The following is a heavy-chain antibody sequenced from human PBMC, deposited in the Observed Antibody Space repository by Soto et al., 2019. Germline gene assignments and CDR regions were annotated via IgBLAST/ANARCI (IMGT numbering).Heavy chain of an antibody. CDR1: GGSISSYY. J-gene: IGHJ4*02. CDR2: IYYSAST. V-gene: IGHV4-59*01. CDR3: ARVNDILTTYFDY. D-gene: IGHD3-9*01. Sequence: PSETLSLTCTVSGGSISSYYWSWIRQPPGKGLEWIGYIYYSASTNYNPSLKSRVTISVDTSKNQFSLKLSSVTAADTAVYYCARVNDILTTYFDYWGQGTLVPVSS.